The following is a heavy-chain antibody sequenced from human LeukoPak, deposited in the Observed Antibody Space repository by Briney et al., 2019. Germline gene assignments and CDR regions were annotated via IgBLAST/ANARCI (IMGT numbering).Heavy chain of an antibody. V-gene: IGHV5-10-1*01. J-gene: IGHJ4*02. Sequence: GESLKISCKGSGYSFTNYRITWVRQMPGKGLEWMGRIDPSDSYTNYSPSFQGHVTISADKSISTAYLQWSSLKASDSAMYYCARGSGSPDYWGQGTLVTVSS. CDR1: GYSFTNYR. D-gene: IGHD3-10*01. CDR2: IDPSDSYT. CDR3: ARGSGSPDY.